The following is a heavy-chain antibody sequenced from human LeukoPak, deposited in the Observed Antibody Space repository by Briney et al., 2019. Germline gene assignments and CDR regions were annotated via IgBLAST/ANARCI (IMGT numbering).Heavy chain of an antibody. CDR1: GFTFTDYW. Sequence: PGGSLRLSCAASGFTFTDYWMHWVRQVPGKGLVWVSIINTDTRGTYYADSVKGRFTISRDNSDNTLYLQMNSLRAEDTAVYYCAKFYLGASSNWSHFDYWGQGTLVTVSS. CDR3: AKFYLGASSNWSHFDY. CDR2: INTDTRGT. D-gene: IGHD6-13*01. J-gene: IGHJ4*02. V-gene: IGHV3-74*01.